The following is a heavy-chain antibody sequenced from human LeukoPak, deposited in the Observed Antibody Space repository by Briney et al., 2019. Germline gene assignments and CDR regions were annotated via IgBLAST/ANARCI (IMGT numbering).Heavy chain of an antibody. V-gene: IGHV3-33*01. D-gene: IGHD1-1*01. CDR1: GFTFSSYG. CDR3: ARGNAHAFDI. Sequence: PGGSLRLSCAASGFTFSSYGMHWVRQAPGKGLEWVAVIWYDGSNKYYADSVKGRFTISRDNAKNTLYLQINSLRAEDTAVYYCARGNAHAFDIWGQGTMVTVSS. CDR2: IWYDGSNK. J-gene: IGHJ3*02.